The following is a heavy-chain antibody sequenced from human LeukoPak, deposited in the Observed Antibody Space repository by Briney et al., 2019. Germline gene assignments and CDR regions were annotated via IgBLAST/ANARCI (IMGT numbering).Heavy chain of an antibody. J-gene: IGHJ4*02. V-gene: IGHV3-11*01. CDR2: ISSSGSTI. CDR1: GFTFSDYY. Sequence: GGSLRLSCAASGFTFSDYYMSWIRQAPGKGLEWVSYISSSGSTIYYADSVKGRFTISRDNAKNSLYLQMNSLRAEDTAVYYCARAAARYDPEYYDYWGQGTLVTVSS. D-gene: IGHD6-6*01. CDR3: ARAAARYDPEYYDY.